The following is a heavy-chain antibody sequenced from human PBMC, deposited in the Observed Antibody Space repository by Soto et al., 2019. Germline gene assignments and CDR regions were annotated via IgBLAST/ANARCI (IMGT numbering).Heavy chain of an antibody. Sequence: QVQLQESGPGLVKPSETLSLTCTVSGGSISSYYWSWIRQPPGKGLEWIGYIYYSGSTNYNPSLKSRVTISVDTSKNQISLKLSSVTAADTAVYYCARQVKANTAMTSYYYYYMDVWGKGTTVTVSS. V-gene: IGHV4-59*08. J-gene: IGHJ6*03. CDR1: GGSISSYY. D-gene: IGHD5-18*01. CDR3: ARQVKANTAMTSYYYYYMDV. CDR2: IYYSGST.